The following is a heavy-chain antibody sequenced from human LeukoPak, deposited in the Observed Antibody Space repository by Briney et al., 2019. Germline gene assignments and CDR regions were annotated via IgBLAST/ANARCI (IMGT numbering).Heavy chain of an antibody. V-gene: IGHV4-34*01. Sequence: SETLSLTCAVYGGSFSGYYWSWIRQPPGKGLEWIGEVNHSGSTNYNPSLKSRVTISVDTSKNQFSLKLSSVTAADTAVYYCARGYSGYSYWGQGTLVTVSS. D-gene: IGHD5-12*01. CDR1: GGSFSGYY. CDR3: ARGYSGYSY. CDR2: VNHSGST. J-gene: IGHJ4*02.